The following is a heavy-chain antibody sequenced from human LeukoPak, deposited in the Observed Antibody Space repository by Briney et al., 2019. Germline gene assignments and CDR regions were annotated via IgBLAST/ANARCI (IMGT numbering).Heavy chain of an antibody. J-gene: IGHJ6*03. CDR3: ARELGGSYYYYYYMDV. Sequence: SETLSLTCTVSGGSISSGSYYWSWIRQPAGKELEWIGHIYTSGTSNYNPSLRSRVTISLDTSKNQFSLKLNSVTAADTAVYYCARELGGSYYYYYYMDVWGKGTTVTISS. CDR2: IYTSGTS. V-gene: IGHV4-61*09. CDR1: GGSISSGSYY. D-gene: IGHD1-26*01.